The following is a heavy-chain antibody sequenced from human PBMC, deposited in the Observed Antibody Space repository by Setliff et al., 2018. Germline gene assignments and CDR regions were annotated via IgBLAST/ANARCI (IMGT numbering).Heavy chain of an antibody. D-gene: IGHD1-1*01. V-gene: IGHV4-38-2*01. Sequence: SETLSLTCAVSGFSISSGYYWGWIRQPPGKGLEWIGRIYYRGDTYYNASLKGRLTISVDTAQNQFSLRLTSVTAADTAVYYCARTGTYRYFDYWGQGDLVTVSS. CDR2: IYYRGDT. J-gene: IGHJ4*02. CDR1: GFSISSGYY. CDR3: ARTGTYRYFDY.